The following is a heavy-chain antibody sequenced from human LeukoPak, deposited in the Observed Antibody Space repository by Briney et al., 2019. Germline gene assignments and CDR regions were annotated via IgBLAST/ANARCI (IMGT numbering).Heavy chain of an antibody. CDR2: INTYGSST. CDR1: GFTFRSYW. Sequence: PGGSLRLSCAASGFTFRSYWMHWVRQAPGKGLVSVSRINTYGSSTNYAASVKDRCPISRDNAKNTLYLQMDSLRAEETAVYYCARGGYDGYYWGQGTLVTVSS. D-gene: IGHD5-12*01. CDR3: ARGGYDGYY. J-gene: IGHJ4*02. V-gene: IGHV3-74*01.